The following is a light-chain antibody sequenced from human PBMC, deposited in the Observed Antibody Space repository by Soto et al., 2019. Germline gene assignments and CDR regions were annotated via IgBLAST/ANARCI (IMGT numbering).Light chain of an antibody. CDR2: DVS. Sequence: HSVLTQPASVSGSPGQSITISCTGTSSDIGGYNYVSWYQQHPGKAPKLMIYDVSDRPSGVSNRFSGSKSGNTASLTISGLQAEDEADYYCGSYASSNTVLFGGGTQLTVL. CDR3: GSYASSNTVL. V-gene: IGLV2-14*03. J-gene: IGLJ2*01. CDR1: SSDIGGYNY.